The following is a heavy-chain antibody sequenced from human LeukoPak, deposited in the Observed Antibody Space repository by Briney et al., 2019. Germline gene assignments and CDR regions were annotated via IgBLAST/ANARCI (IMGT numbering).Heavy chain of an antibody. Sequence: PSQTLSLTCTVSGGSISSGSYYWSWIRQPAGKGLEWIGRIYTSGSTNYNPSLKSRVTISVDTSKNQFSLKLSSVTAADTAVYYCARVGIAAAGNWGQGTLVTVSS. V-gene: IGHV4-61*02. CDR1: GGSISSGSYY. CDR3: ARVGIAAAGN. J-gene: IGHJ4*02. CDR2: IYTSGST. D-gene: IGHD6-13*01.